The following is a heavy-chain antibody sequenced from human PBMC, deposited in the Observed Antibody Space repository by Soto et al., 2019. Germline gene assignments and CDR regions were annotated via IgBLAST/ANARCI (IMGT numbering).Heavy chain of an antibody. CDR3: TRDKITGLFDY. D-gene: IGHD2-8*02. CDR2: INHSGST. J-gene: IGHJ4*02. Sequence: QVQLQQWGAGLLKPSETLSLTCAVYGGSFSGYYWTWIRQPPGTGLEWVGEINHSGSTNYNPSLKRRVTRSVDTSNNQFSLKLTSVTAADTAVYYCTRDKITGLFDYWGQGPLVTVSS. CDR1: GGSFSGYY. V-gene: IGHV4-34*01.